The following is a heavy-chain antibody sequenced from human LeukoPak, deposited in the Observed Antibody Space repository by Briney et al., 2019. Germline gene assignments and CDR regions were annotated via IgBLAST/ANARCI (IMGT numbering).Heavy chain of an antibody. V-gene: IGHV3-13*01. J-gene: IGHJ5*02. CDR3: ASATRGGYYDH. Sequence: GGSLRHSCAASGFSFISYDFHWVRERKGESPEWVSAIGTAGDTYYPGSAKGRFTISRENAKNSLYLQMNILEVGDTAVYYCASATRGGYYDHWGQGTLVSVSS. CDR2: IGTAGDT. D-gene: IGHD3-22*01. CDR1: GFSFISYD.